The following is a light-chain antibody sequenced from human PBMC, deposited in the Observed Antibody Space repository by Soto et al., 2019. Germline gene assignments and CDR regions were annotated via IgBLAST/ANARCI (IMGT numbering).Light chain of an antibody. J-gene: IGLJ1*01. V-gene: IGLV2-14*01. CDR1: GSNVGGYNY. CDR3: RSFTSSSTLPYV. Sequence: QSVLTQPASMSGSPGQSITISCTGTGSNVGGYNYVSWYQQHPGKAPKLMIYEVTNRPSGVSHRFSGSNSGNTASLTISGLQPEDEADYYCRSFTSSSTLPYVFGTGTKVTVL. CDR2: EVT.